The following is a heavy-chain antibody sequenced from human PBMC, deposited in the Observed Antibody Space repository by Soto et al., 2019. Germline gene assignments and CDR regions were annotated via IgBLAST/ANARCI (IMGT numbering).Heavy chain of an antibody. D-gene: IGHD2-15*01. J-gene: IGHJ4*02. CDR3: AREGYCSGGSCYSGGEELIDY. V-gene: IGHV1-18*01. Sequence: QVQLVQSGAEVKKPGASVKVSCEASGYTFTSYGISWVRQAPGQGLEWMGWISAYNGNTNYAQKLQGRVTMTTDTSTSTAYMELRSLRSDDTAVYYCAREGYCSGGSCYSGGEELIDYWGQRTLVTVSS. CDR1: GYTFTSYG. CDR2: ISAYNGNT.